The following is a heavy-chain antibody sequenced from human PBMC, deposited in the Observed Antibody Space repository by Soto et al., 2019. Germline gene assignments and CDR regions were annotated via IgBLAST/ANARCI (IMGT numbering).Heavy chain of an antibody. J-gene: IGHJ6*02. D-gene: IGHD3-10*01. CDR2: ISSSSSTI. CDR3: ARDRITMVRGVINHYYYYGMDV. V-gene: IGHV3-48*02. CDR1: GFTFSSYS. Sequence: EVQLVESGGGLVQPGGSLRLSCAASGFTFSSYSMNWVRQAPGKGLEWVSYISSSSSTIYYAASVKGRFTISRDNAKNSLYLQMNSLRDEDTAVYYCARDRITMVRGVINHYYYYGMDVWGQGTTVTVSS.